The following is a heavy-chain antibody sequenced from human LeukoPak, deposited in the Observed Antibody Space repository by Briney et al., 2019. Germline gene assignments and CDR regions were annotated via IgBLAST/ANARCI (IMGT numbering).Heavy chain of an antibody. CDR2: MNPNSGNT. V-gene: IGHV1-8*02. D-gene: IGHD3-10*01. CDR1: GYTFTSFD. J-gene: IGHJ6*03. CDR3: ARGSHGSGSPSPYYYYMDV. Sequence: ASVTVSCKTSGYTFTSFDINWVRQATGQGLEWAGWMNPNSGNTGYAQRFQGRVSMTSNTSVSTAYMELSSLTSEDTAVYYCARGSHGSGSPSPYYYYMDVWGKGTTVTVPS.